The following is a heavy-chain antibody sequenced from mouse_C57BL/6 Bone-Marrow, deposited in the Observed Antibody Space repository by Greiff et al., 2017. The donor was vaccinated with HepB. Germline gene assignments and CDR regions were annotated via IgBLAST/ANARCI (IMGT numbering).Heavy chain of an antibody. CDR2: ISYDGSN. D-gene: IGHD3-2*02. Sequence: EVQLVESGPGLVKPSQSLSLTCSVTGYSITSGYYWNWIRQFPGNKLEWMGYISYDGSNNYNPSLKNRISITRDTSKNQFFLKLNSVTTEDTATYYCARDQTAQVDYWGQGTTLPVSS. CDR3: ARDQTAQVDY. J-gene: IGHJ2*01. V-gene: IGHV3-6*01. CDR1: GYSITSGYY.